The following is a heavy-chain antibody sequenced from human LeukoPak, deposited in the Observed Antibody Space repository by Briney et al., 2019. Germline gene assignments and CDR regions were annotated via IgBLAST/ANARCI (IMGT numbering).Heavy chain of an antibody. CDR1: GGSISSYY. J-gene: IGHJ4*02. D-gene: IGHD6-13*01. V-gene: IGHV4-59*01. CDR2: IYYSGST. CDR3: ARWSAGLFDY. Sequence: TSETLSLTCTVSGGSISSYYWSWIRQPPGKGLEWIGYIYYSGSTNYNPSLKSRVTILVDTSKNQFSLKLSSVTAADTAVYYCARWSAGLFDYWGQGTLVTVSS.